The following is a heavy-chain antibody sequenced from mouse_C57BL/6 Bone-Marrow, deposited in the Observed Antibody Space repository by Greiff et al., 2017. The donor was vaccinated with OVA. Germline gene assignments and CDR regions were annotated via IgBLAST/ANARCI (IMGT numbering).Heavy chain of an antibody. J-gene: IGHJ2*01. D-gene: IGHD1-1*01. V-gene: IGHV2-5*01. CDR1: GFSLTSYG. Sequence: QVQLQQSGPGLVQPSQSLSITCTVSGFSLTSYGVHWVRQSPGKGLEWLGVIWRGGSTDYNAAFMSRLSITKDNSKSQVFFKMNSLQADDTAIYYCAKGNTTVVGGYYFDYWGQGTTLTVSS. CDR3: AKGNTTVVGGYYFDY. CDR2: IWRGGST.